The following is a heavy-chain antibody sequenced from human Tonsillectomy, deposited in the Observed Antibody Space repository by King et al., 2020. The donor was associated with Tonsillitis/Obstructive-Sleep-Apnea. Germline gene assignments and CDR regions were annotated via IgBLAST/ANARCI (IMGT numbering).Heavy chain of an antibody. J-gene: IGHJ4*02. V-gene: IGHV5-51*01. Sequence: VQLVESGAEVKKPGESLKISCKGSGYSFTSYWIGWVRQIPGKGLEWMGIIYPGDSDTRYSLSFQGKVTITADKSISTAYLQWSSLKASDTAMYYCARISPNSGSYFESRSFDYWGQGTLVTVSS. CDR3: ARISPNSGSYFESRSFDY. D-gene: IGHD1-26*01. CDR1: GYSFTSYW. CDR2: IYPGDSDT.